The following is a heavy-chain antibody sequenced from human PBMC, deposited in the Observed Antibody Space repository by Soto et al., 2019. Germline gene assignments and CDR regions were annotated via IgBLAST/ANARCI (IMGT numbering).Heavy chain of an antibody. CDR1: GRTFSSYA. J-gene: IGHJ6*02. CDR3: ASWLPPNYYYYYGMDV. CDR2: IIPIFGTA. D-gene: IGHD5-12*01. Sequence: SVKVSCKASGRTFSSYAISWVRQAPGQGLEWMGGIIPIFGTANYAQKFQGRVTITADESTSTAYMELSSLRSEDTAVYYCASWLPPNYYYYYGMDVWGQGTTVTVSS. V-gene: IGHV1-69*13.